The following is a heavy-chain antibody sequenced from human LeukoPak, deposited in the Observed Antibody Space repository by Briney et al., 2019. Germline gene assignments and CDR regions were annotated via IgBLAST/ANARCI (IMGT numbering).Heavy chain of an antibody. Sequence: GASVKVSCKPSRYTFTSYAMHWVRQAPGQSLEWMGWINAGNGNTKYSQEFQGRVTITRDTSASTAYMELSSLRSEDMAVYYCARAAVGRPHWFDPWGQGTLVTVSS. D-gene: IGHD6-19*01. CDR3: ARAAVGRPHWFDP. J-gene: IGHJ5*02. V-gene: IGHV1-3*03. CDR1: RYTFTSYA. CDR2: INAGNGNT.